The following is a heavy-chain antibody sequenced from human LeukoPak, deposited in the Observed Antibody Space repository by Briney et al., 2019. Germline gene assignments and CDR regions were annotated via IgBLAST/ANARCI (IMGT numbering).Heavy chain of an antibody. CDR3: ARSPKAGPGPHI. J-gene: IGHJ3*02. D-gene: IGHD1-14*01. Sequence: SETLSLTCAVYGGSLSGYYWSWIRQPPGKGLEWIGEINHSGSTNYNPSLKSRVTISVDTSKNQFSLKLSSVTAADTAVYYCARSPKAGPGPHIWGQGTMVTVSS. CDR1: GGSLSGYY. CDR2: INHSGST. V-gene: IGHV4-34*01.